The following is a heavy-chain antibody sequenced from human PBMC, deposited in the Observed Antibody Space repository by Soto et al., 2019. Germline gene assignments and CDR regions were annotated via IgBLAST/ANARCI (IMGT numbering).Heavy chain of an antibody. D-gene: IGHD3-10*01. CDR1: GFVFSTYS. CDR3: ARPAGRVDYFEY. V-gene: IGHV3-48*02. J-gene: IGHJ4*02. Sequence: EVQLVESGGGLVQPGGSLILSCAASGFVFSTYSMNWVRQAPGKGLEWVSYISSSSSTIYYADSVQGRFTISRENAKNSLYLQVNSLRDEDTAVYYCARPAGRVDYFEYWGQGTLVTVSS. CDR2: ISSSSSTI.